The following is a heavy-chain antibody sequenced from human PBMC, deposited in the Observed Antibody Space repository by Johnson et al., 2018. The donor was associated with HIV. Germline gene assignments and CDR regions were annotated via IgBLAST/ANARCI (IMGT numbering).Heavy chain of an antibody. D-gene: IGHD3-3*01. CDR2: IQYDGSDK. V-gene: IGHV3-30*04. CDR1: GFTFSSYA. Sequence: QVQLVESGGGVVQPGRSLRLSCAASGFTFSSYAMHWVRQAPGKGLEWVTFIQYDGSDKSYADSVKGRFTISRDNSKNTLYLQMNSLRAEDTAVYYCAKGSRFTIFGVVPYTFDIWGQGTMVTVSS. CDR3: AKGSRFTIFGVVPYTFDI. J-gene: IGHJ3*02.